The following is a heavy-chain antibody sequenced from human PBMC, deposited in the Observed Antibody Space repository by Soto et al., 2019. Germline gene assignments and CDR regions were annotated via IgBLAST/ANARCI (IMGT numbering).Heavy chain of an antibody. D-gene: IGHD3-9*01. CDR3: ARAANYDILTGYS. CDR1: GFTFSIYG. V-gene: IGHV3-33*01. CDR2: IWYDGSNK. J-gene: IGHJ4*02. Sequence: GGSLRLSCAASGFTFSIYGMHWVRHAPGKGLEWVAVIWYDGSNKYYADSVKGRFTISRDNSKNTLYLQMNSLRAEDTAVYYCARAANYDILTGYSWGQGTLVTVSS.